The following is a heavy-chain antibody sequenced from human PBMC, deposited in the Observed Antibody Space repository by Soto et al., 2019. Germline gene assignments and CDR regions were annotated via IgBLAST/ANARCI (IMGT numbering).Heavy chain of an antibody. V-gene: IGHV3-30-3*01. CDR3: ARAQLLYYYYYGMDV. CDR1: GFTFSSYA. J-gene: IGHJ6*02. Sequence: VQLVESGGGVVQPGRSLRLSCAASGFTFSSYAMHWVRQAPGKGLEWVAVISYDGSNKYYADSVKGRFTISRDNSKNTLYLQMNSLRAEDTAVYYCARAQLLYYYYYGMDVWGQGTTVTVSS. CDR2: ISYDGSNK. D-gene: IGHD2-2*01.